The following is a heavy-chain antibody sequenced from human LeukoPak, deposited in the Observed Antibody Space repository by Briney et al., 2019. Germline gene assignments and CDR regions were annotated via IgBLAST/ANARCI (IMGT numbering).Heavy chain of an antibody. Sequence: GGSLRLSCAASGFTFSNYAMSWVRQAPGKGLEWVSAINDSGGSTYYADSVKGRFTISRDNSKNTLYLQMNSLRAEDTAVYYCAKDQYSSSWYKGPGYFDLWGRGTLVTVSS. CDR1: GFTFSNYA. CDR3: AKDQYSSSWYKGPGYFDL. CDR2: INDSGGST. D-gene: IGHD6-13*01. J-gene: IGHJ2*01. V-gene: IGHV3-23*01.